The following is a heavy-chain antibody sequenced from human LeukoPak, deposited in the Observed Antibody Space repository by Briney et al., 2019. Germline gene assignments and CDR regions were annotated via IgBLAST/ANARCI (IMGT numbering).Heavy chain of an antibody. CDR3: ARGPPNWGYDY. V-gene: IGHV1-8*01. J-gene: IGHJ4*02. D-gene: IGHD7-27*01. CDR2: MSPNSGDT. Sequence: GASVKVSCKASGYTFTSYDFKWVRQAPGHRPEWMGWMSPNSGDTGYAQKFQDRVTMTRNTSISTAYMELSSLRSDGTAVYYCARGPPNWGYDYWGPGTLVTVSS. CDR1: GYTFTSYD.